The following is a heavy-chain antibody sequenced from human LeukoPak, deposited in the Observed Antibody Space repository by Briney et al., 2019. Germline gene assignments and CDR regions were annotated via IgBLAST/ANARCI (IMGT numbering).Heavy chain of an antibody. CDR1: GGSFSGYY. D-gene: IGHD3-10*01. CDR3: AREMVRGALDV. CDR2: INHSGST. Sequence: PSETLSLTCAVYGGSFSGYYWSWIRQPPGKGLEWIGEINHSGSTNYNPSLKSRVTISVDTSKNQFSLKLSSVTAADTAVYYCAREMVRGALDVWGQGTTVTVSS. V-gene: IGHV4-34*01. J-gene: IGHJ6*02.